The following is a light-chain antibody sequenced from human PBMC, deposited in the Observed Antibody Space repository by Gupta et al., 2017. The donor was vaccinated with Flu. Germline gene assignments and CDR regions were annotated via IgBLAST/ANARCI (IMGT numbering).Light chain of an antibody. Sequence: DIQLTQSPSSLSASVGDRVTITCQARQPITNYLNWYQQKPGRAPKLLIHDASNLATGVPSRFSGSGSGTHFTLTISILHPEDIGTYYCQQDDHLLITFGQGTRVEIK. J-gene: IGKJ5*01. CDR2: DAS. V-gene: IGKV1-33*01. CDR3: QQDDHLLIT. CDR1: QPITNY.